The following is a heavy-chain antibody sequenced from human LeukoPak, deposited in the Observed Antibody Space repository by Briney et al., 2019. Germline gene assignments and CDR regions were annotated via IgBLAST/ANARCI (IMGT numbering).Heavy chain of an antibody. Sequence: GGSLRLPCVASGLTFNTYWMNWVRQAPGKGPEWVANIKKDGSETYYVESVKGRFTISRDNAKNSVYLQMNSLRVEDTAVYYCMAGVGWQSDYWGQGTLVTVSS. J-gene: IGHJ4*02. CDR1: GLTFNTYW. V-gene: IGHV3-7*01. CDR2: IKKDGSET. CDR3: MAGVGWQSDY. D-gene: IGHD3-3*01.